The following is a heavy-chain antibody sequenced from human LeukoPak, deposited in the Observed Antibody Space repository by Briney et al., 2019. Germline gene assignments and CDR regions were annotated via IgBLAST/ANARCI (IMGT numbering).Heavy chain of an antibody. CDR2: ITWDGGST. V-gene: IGHV3-43*01. CDR1: GFTFDGYT. J-gene: IGHJ4*02. Sequence: GGSLRLSCAASGFTFDGYTMHWVRQAPGKGVEWVSLITWDGGSTYYADSVKGRFTISRDNSKNSLYLQMNRRRTKDTASYYCSKGKDTGSYLSHVDYEGQGTLITVSS. D-gene: IGHD3-10*01. CDR3: SKGKDTGSYLSHVDY.